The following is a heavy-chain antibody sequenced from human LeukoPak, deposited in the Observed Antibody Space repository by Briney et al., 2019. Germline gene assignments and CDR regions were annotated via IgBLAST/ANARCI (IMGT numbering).Heavy chain of an antibody. V-gene: IGHV3-21*01. CDR3: ARDRGYYDILTGLRPGAFDI. J-gene: IGHJ3*02. CDR2: ISSSSSYI. D-gene: IGHD3-9*01. Sequence: PGGSLRLSCAASGFTFSSYSMNWVRQAPGKGLEWVPSISSSSSYIYYADSVKGRFTISRDNAKNSLYLQMNSLRAEDTAVYYCARDRGYYDILTGLRPGAFDIWGQGTMVTVSS. CDR1: GFTFSSYS.